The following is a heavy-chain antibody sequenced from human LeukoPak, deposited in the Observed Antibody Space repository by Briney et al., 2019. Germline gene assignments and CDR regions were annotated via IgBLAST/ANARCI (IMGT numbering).Heavy chain of an antibody. J-gene: IGHJ6*02. V-gene: IGHV3-23*01. D-gene: IGHD6-13*01. Sequence: PGGSLRLSCAASGFTFSDHYMDWVRQAPGKGLEWVSVISGSGVGTYYADSVKGRFTISRDNSKNTLYLQMHSLRAEDTAVYYCAKDLLSSWSYYYGMDVWGQGTTVTVSS. CDR3: AKDLLSSWSYYYGMDV. CDR1: GFTFSDHY. CDR2: ISGSGVGT.